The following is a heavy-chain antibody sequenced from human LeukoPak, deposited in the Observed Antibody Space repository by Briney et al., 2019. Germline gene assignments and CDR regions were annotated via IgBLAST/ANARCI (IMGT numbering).Heavy chain of an antibody. CDR3: ARGAVVVPAAYNWFDL. J-gene: IGHJ5*02. CDR2: MNPNSGNT. D-gene: IGHD2-2*01. CDR1: GYTFTSYD. Sequence: GASVKVSCKASGYTFTSYDINWVRQATGQGLEWMGWMNPNSGNTGYAQKFQGRVTMTRNTSISTAYMELSSLRSEDTAVYYCARGAVVVPAAYNWFDLWGQGTLVTVSS. V-gene: IGHV1-8*01.